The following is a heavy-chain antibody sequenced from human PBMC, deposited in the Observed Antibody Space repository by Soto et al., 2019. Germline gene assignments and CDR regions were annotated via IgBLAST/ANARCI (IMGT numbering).Heavy chain of an antibody. Sequence: AVEVSCTASGGTFSSYAISWVRQAPGQGLEWMGGIIPIFGTANYAQKFQGRVTITADESTSTAYMELSSLRSEDTAVYYCARDGAAGLFDYWGQGTLVTVSS. V-gene: IGHV1-69*13. J-gene: IGHJ4*02. CDR2: IIPIFGTA. D-gene: IGHD6-13*01. CDR1: GGTFSSYA. CDR3: ARDGAAGLFDY.